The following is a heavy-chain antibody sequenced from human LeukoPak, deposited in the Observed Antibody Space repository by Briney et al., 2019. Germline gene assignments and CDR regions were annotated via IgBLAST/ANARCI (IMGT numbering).Heavy chain of an antibody. CDR3: ARRPQYDSSGYFDY. Sequence: GGSLRLSCAASGFTFSRYWMHWVRQAPGKGLVWVSRIRSDGSSTTYADSVEGRFTISRDNAKNTLYLQMNSLRPEDTAVYDCARRPQYDSSGYFDYWGQGTLVTVSS. CDR2: IRSDGSST. V-gene: IGHV3-74*01. CDR1: GFTFSRYW. J-gene: IGHJ4*02. D-gene: IGHD3-22*01.